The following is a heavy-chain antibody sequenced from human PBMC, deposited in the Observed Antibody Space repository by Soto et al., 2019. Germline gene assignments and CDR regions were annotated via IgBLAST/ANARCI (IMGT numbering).Heavy chain of an antibody. CDR3: ARLCGYYNGSGRNYGMDV. CDR2: IYYSGST. Sequence: SETLSLTCTVSGGSISIGGYYWSWIRQHPGKGLEGIAYIYYSGSTYYNPSLKSRVTISVDTSKSQFSLKLSSVTAADTAVYYCARLCGYYNGSGRNYGMDVWGQGTTVTVSS. J-gene: IGHJ6*02. D-gene: IGHD3-10*01. V-gene: IGHV4-31*03. CDR1: GGSISIGGYY.